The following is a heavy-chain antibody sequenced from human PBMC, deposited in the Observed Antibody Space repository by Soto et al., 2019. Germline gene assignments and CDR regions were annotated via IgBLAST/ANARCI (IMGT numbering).Heavy chain of an antibody. Sequence: SETLSLTCAVYGGSFSGYYWSWIRQPPGKGLEWIGEINHSGSTNYNPSLKSRVTISVDTSKNQFSLKLSSVTAADTAVYYCARASGYCSGGSCYGLFVDWGQGTLVTVPS. J-gene: IGHJ4*02. V-gene: IGHV4-34*01. CDR1: GGSFSGYY. CDR3: ARASGYCSGGSCYGLFVD. CDR2: INHSGST. D-gene: IGHD2-15*01.